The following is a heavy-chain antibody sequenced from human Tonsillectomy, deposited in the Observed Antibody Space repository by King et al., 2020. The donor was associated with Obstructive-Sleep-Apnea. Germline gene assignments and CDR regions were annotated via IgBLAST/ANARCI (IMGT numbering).Heavy chain of an antibody. CDR3: ARLRSVTGTRTPSFDI. V-gene: IGHV4-59*08. Sequence: VQLQESGPGLVKPSETLSLTCTVSGASVSRHYWNWIRQPPGKGLEWIGYINYNGSTNYSPSLKSRVTISVDRSKNQFSLRLNSVTAADTAVYYCARLRSVTGTRTPSFDIWGHGTMVTVSS. D-gene: IGHD6-19*01. J-gene: IGHJ3*02. CDR1: GASVSRHY. CDR2: INYNGST.